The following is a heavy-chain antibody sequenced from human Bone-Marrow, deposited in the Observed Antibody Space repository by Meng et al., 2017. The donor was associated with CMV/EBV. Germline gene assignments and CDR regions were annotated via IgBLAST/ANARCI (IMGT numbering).Heavy chain of an antibody. CDR3: ASNFEDIVVVPAIFDY. J-gene: IGHJ4*02. D-gene: IGHD2-2*01. CDR2: MYYSGSA. CDR1: GGSISGYY. V-gene: IGHV4-59*12. Sequence: SETLSLTCTVSGGSISGYYWSWIRQPPGKGLECIGYMYYSGSANYDPSLKSRVTISVDTSRNQFSLKLSSVTAADTAVYYCASNFEDIVVVPAIFDYWGQGTLVTVSS.